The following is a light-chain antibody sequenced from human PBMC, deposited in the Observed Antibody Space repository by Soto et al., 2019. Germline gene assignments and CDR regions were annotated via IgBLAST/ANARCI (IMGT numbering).Light chain of an antibody. V-gene: IGKV3-15*01. J-gene: IGKJ1*01. CDR2: GAS. CDR3: QQYNNWPSWT. CDR1: QSVSGK. Sequence: EIVMTQSPATLSVSPGERATLSCRASQSVSGKLAWYQQKPGQAPRLLMYGASTRATGIPARFSGSGSGTEFTLTISSLQSEDFAVYYCQQYNNWPSWTFGQGTKVEI.